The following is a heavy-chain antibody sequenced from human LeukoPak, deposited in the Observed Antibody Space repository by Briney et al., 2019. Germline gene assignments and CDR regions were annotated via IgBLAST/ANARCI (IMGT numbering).Heavy chain of an antibody. D-gene: IGHD1-14*01. CDR3: ASRGRYYFDY. CDR2: ISGSGGST. V-gene: IGHV3-23*01. J-gene: IGHJ4*02. Sequence: GGSLRLSCAASGFTFSSYAMCWVRQPPGKGLEWVPSISGSGGSTYYADSVKGRFTISRDNSKNTLYLQINSLRADDTALYYCASRGRYYFDYWGQGTLVTVSS. CDR1: GFTFSSYA.